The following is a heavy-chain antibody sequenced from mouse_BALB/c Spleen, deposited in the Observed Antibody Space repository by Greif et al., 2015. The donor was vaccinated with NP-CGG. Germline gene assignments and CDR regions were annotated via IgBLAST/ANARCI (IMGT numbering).Heavy chain of an antibody. J-gene: IGHJ4*01. CDR3: ARRTGTEAMDY. CDR2: IYPGGGNT. CDR1: GYTFTDYY. V-gene: IGHV1-84*02. D-gene: IGHD4-1*01. Sequence: LQESGPELAKPGASVKISCKASGYTFTDYYINWVKQKPGQGLEWIGWIYPGGGNTKYNEKFKGKATLTVDTSSSTAYMQLSSLTSEDTTVYFCARRTGTEAMDYWGQGTSVTVSS.